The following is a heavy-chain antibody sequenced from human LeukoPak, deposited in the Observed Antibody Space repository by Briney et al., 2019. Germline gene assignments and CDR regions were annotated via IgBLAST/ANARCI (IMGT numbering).Heavy chain of an antibody. D-gene: IGHD6-6*01. CDR2: ITQPGSEK. CDR1: RFTFSTYW. CDR3: ARGIAGRPGLDY. J-gene: IGHJ4*02. V-gene: IGHV3-7*01. Sequence: GGSLRLSCAASRFTFSTYWMTWVRQAPGKGLEWVANITQPGSEKLYVDSVKGRFTISRDNAKNSLYLQMNGLRAEDTAVYYCARGIAGRPGLDYWGQGTLVTVSS.